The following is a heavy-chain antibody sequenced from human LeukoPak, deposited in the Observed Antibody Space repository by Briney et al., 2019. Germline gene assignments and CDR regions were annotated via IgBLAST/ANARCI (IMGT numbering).Heavy chain of an antibody. CDR2: ISWNSGSM. CDR3: ARDMGVGATTYYYYGMDV. Sequence: GGSLRLSCAASGFTFDDYAMHWVRQAPGKGLEWVSGISWNSGSMDYADSVKGRFTISRDNAKNSLYLQMNSLRAEDTAVYYCARDMGVGATTYYYYGMDVWGQGTTVTVSS. D-gene: IGHD1-26*01. V-gene: IGHV3-9*01. CDR1: GFTFDDYA. J-gene: IGHJ6*02.